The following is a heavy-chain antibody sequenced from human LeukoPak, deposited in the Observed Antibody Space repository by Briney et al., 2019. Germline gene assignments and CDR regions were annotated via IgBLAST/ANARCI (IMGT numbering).Heavy chain of an antibody. CDR2: INANSGGT. D-gene: IGHD3-9*01. V-gene: IGHV1-2*02. CDR3: ARSSRYDIWTGYPY. J-gene: IGHJ4*02. CDR1: GYTFTGYY. Sequence: ASVKVSCKASGYTFTGYYMHWVRQAPGQGLEWMGWINANSGGTNYAQKFQGRVTMTRDTSISTAYMELSRLRSDDTAVYYCARSSRYDIWTGYPYWGQGTLVTVSP.